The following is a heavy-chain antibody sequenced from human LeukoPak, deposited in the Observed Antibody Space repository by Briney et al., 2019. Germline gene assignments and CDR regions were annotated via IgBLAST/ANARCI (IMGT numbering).Heavy chain of an antibody. CDR3: ARGPHYHESRGYSPYYYYYMDV. J-gene: IGHJ6*03. V-gene: IGHV4-59*11. CDR1: SGSISSHY. Sequence: SETLSLTCTVSSGSISSHYWSWIRQPPGKGLEWIGYIYYSGSTDYNPSLKSRATISVDTSKNQFSLKLSSVTAADTAVYYCARGPHYHESRGYSPYYYYYMDVWGKGTTVTVSS. CDR2: IYYSGST. D-gene: IGHD3-22*01.